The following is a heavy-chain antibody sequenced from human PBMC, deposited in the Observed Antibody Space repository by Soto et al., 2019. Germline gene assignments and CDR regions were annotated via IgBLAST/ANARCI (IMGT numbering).Heavy chain of an antibody. D-gene: IGHD1-1*01. Sequence: QVQLQESGPGLVEPSGTLSLTCAASGDSISSSHWWSWVRQSPGKGLEWIGEIFHSGTTKYNPSLERRVTMSGDNSKNQLSLKLNSVTAADTAVYYCARQLERGGLPDGFEYWGQGTLATVSS. CDR1: GDSISSSHW. CDR2: IFHSGTT. J-gene: IGHJ4*02. V-gene: IGHV4-4*02. CDR3: ARQLERGGLPDGFEY.